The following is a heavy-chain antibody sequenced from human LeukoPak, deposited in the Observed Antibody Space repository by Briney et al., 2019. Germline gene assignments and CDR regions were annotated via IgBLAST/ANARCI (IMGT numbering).Heavy chain of an antibody. J-gene: IGHJ6*02. Sequence: PGGSLRLSCAASGFTVSSKYMSWVRQAPGKELEWVSVIYSGGSTYYADSVKGRFIISRDNSKNTLYLRMNSLRAEDTAVYYCARETPPDSSSWYNYYGMDVWGQGTTVTVSS. D-gene: IGHD6-13*01. CDR1: GFTVSSKY. V-gene: IGHV3-66*01. CDR2: IYSGGST. CDR3: ARETPPDSSSWYNYYGMDV.